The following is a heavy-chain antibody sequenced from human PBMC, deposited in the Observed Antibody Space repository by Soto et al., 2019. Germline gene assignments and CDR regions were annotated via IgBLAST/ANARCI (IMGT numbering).Heavy chain of an antibody. Sequence: EVQLVESGGGLVQPGGSLRLSCAASGFTFSTYSMNWVRQAPGKGLEWVSHISSSSSTIYYADSVKGRFTISRDNAKDSVYLQMNRLRDEDTAVYYCARPNRGRGNSRVSYYWGQGTLVTVSA. CDR3: ARPNRGRGNSRVSYY. V-gene: IGHV3-48*02. CDR1: GFTFSTYS. J-gene: IGHJ4*02. CDR2: ISSSSSTI. D-gene: IGHD2-21*02.